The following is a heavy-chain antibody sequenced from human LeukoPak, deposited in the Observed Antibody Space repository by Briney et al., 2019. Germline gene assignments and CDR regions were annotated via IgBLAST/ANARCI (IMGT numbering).Heavy chain of an antibody. Sequence: SETLSLTCTVSGGSISSSLYHWGWIRQSPGKNLEWLGSIYYTGTTHYNPSLKSRVTISVDTSKNQFSLKLSSVTAADTAVYYCARDRYYYDSSGTRWFDPWGQGTLVTVPS. CDR1: GGSISSSLYH. D-gene: IGHD3-22*01. J-gene: IGHJ5*02. CDR3: ARDRYYYDSSGTRWFDP. CDR2: IYYTGTT. V-gene: IGHV4-39*07.